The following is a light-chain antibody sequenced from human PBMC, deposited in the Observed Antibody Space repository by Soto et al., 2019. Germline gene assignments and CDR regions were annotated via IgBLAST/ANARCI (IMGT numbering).Light chain of an antibody. V-gene: IGKV1-39*01. CDR2: AAS. Sequence: DIQMTQSPSSLSASVGDRVTITCRASQSISSYLNWYQQKPGKAPKLLIYAASSLQSGVPSRFSSSESGTDFTLTISSLQPEDFATYYCQQSYSPIFTFGPGTKVDIK. CDR3: QQSYSPIFT. J-gene: IGKJ3*01. CDR1: QSISSY.